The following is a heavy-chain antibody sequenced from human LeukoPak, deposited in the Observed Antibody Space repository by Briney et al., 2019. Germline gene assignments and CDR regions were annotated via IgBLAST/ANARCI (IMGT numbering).Heavy chain of an antibody. Sequence: SETLSLTCAVSGTSISPYYWSWIRQPPGKGLEWLGYIYYCGSTNYNPSLKSRVTISIDTSENQVSLILRSVAAEDTAVYYCAREVGDSDSDNWFDPWGQGTLVTVSS. CDR2: IYYCGST. V-gene: IGHV4-59*01. CDR3: AREVGDSDSDNWFDP. J-gene: IGHJ5*02. CDR1: GTSISPYY. D-gene: IGHD2-21*02.